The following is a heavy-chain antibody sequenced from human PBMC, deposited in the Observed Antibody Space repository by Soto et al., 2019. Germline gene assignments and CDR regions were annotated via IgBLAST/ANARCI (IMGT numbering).Heavy chain of an antibody. CDR2: INPSGGST. J-gene: IGHJ3*02. D-gene: IGHD5-12*01. CDR1: GYTFTSYY. Sequence: GASVKVSCKASGYTFTSYYMHWVRQAPGQGLEWMGIINPSGGSTSYAQKFQGRVTMTRDTSTSTVYMELSSLRSEDTAVYYCARDPGSGYDYSDAFDIWGKGTMVTVSS. CDR3: ARDPGSGYDYSDAFDI. V-gene: IGHV1-46*03.